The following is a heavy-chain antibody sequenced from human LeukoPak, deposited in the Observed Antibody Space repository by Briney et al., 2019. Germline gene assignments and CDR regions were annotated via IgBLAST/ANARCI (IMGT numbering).Heavy chain of an antibody. D-gene: IGHD3-22*01. Sequence: ASVKGSCKASGYTFTSYDINWVRQATGQGLEWMGWMNPNSGNTGYAQKFQGRVTMTRNTSISTAYMELSSLRSEDTAVYYCARAYYDSSGYYLGYLVSDYWGQGTLVTVSS. J-gene: IGHJ4*02. CDR3: ARAYYDSSGYYLGYLVSDY. CDR1: GYTFTSYD. CDR2: MNPNSGNT. V-gene: IGHV1-8*01.